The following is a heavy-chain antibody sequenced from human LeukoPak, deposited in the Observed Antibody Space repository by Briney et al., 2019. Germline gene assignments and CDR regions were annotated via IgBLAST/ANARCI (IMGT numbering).Heavy chain of an antibody. CDR1: GFTFSSYS. Sequence: GGSLRLSCAASGFTFSSYSMNWVRQAPGKGLEWVSSISSSSSYIYYADSVKGRFTISRDNAKNSLYLQMNSLRAEDTAVYYCARVGTYDYVWGSYRTSDFDYWGQGTLVTVSS. J-gene: IGHJ4*02. CDR2: ISSSSSYI. D-gene: IGHD3-16*02. CDR3: ARVGTYDYVWGSYRTSDFDY. V-gene: IGHV3-21*01.